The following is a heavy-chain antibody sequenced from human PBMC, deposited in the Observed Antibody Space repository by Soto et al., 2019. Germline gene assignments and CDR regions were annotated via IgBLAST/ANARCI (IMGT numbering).Heavy chain of an antibody. J-gene: IGHJ6*03. Sequence: QAQLAQSGGEVKKPGASVRVSCKASGHPFISYGISWVRQATGQGPEWMGWVSGHNGNTYYAQKFQGRVTMTTDTSTNTAYMELRSLRSDDTAVYYCARGTIVERPYFYMDVWGKGTTVTVSS. D-gene: IGHD2-21*01. CDR3: ARGTIVERPYFYMDV. CDR1: GHPFISYG. V-gene: IGHV1-18*01. CDR2: VSGHNGNT.